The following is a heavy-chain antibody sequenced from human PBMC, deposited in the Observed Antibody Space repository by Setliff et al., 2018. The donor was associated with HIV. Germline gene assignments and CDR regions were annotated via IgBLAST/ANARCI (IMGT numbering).Heavy chain of an antibody. D-gene: IGHD3-16*01. CDR1: GGSFNGYS. CDR2: INHSGST. Sequence: PSETLSLTCAVYGGSFNGYSWTWIRQPPGKGLEWIGGINHSGSTNYNPSFNSRVTMSVDTSKNQFSLKLSSVTAADTAVYYCARAYYDYVWGRTKDAFDIWGQGTMVTVSS. CDR3: ARAYYDYVWGRTKDAFDI. V-gene: IGHV4-34*01. J-gene: IGHJ3*02.